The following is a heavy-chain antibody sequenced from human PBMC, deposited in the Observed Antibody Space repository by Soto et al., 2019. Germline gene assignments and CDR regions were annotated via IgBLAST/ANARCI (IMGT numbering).Heavy chain of an antibody. D-gene: IGHD3-9*01. Sequence: PGGSLRLSCAASGFTFSSYAMSWVRQAPGKGLEWVSAISGSGGSTYYADSVKGRFTISRDNSKNTLYLQMNSLRAEDTAVYYCAKGPNYDILTGYLDYWGQGTLVTVSS. CDR2: ISGSGGST. J-gene: IGHJ4*02. CDR3: AKGPNYDILTGYLDY. V-gene: IGHV3-23*01. CDR1: GFTFSSYA.